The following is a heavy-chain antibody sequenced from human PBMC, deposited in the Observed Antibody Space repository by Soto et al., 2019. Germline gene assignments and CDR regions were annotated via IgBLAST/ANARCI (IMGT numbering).Heavy chain of an antibody. CDR1: GFTVSSNS. J-gene: IGHJ5*02. CDR2: LHSDVST. V-gene: IGHV3-53*01. D-gene: IGHD2-15*01. Sequence: PVGSLRLSCAVSGFTVSSNSITWVRQAPGQGLEWVSVLHSDVSTYYVDSVKGRFVISRDNSKNTVYLQMNSLRAEDTAIYYCARELGGSWYNWFDPWGQGTLVTVS. CDR3: ARELGGSWYNWFDP.